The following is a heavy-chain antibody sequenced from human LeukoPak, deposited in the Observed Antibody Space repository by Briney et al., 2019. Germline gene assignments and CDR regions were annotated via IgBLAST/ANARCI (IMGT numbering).Heavy chain of an antibody. CDR1: GFTFSSYG. V-gene: IGHV3-30*02. CDR2: IRYDGSNK. J-gene: IGHJ4*02. D-gene: IGHD6-13*01. Sequence: PGGSLRLSCAASGFTFSSYGMHWVRQAPGRGLGGGAFIRYDGSNKYYADSVKGRFTISRDNSKNTLYLQMNSLRAEDTAVYYCAKNADYSSSWGVDYWGQGTLVTVSS. CDR3: AKNADYSSSWGVDY.